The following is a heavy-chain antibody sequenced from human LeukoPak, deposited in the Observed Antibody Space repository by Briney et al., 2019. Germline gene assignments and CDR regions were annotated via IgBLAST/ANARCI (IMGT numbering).Heavy chain of an antibody. D-gene: IGHD2-8*01. J-gene: IGHJ3*02. CDR2: INHSGST. CDR3: ASSEDCTNGVCYFDDAFDI. CDR1: GGSFSGYY. V-gene: IGHV4-34*01. Sequence: ETPSLTCAVYGGSFSGYYWSWIRQPPGKGLEWIGEINHSGSTNYNPSLKSRVTISVDTFKNQFSLKLSSVTAADTAVYYCASSEDCTNGVCYFDDAFDIWGQGTMVTVSS.